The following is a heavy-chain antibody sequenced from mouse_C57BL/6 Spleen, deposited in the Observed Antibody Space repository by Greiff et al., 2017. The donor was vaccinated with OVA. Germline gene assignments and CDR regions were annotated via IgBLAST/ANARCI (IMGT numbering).Heavy chain of an antibody. CDR2: ISAGGSYT. CDR1: GFTFSSYA. V-gene: IGHV5-4*01. Sequence: VQRVESGGGLVKPGGSLKLSCAASGFTFSSYAMSWVRQTPETRLEWVATISAGGSYTYYPANVKGRFTISRDNAKNNLYLQMSHLKTEETAMYYCERHLYYDYDGFAYWGQGTLVTVSA. CDR3: ERHLYYDYDGFAY. D-gene: IGHD2-4*01. J-gene: IGHJ3*01.